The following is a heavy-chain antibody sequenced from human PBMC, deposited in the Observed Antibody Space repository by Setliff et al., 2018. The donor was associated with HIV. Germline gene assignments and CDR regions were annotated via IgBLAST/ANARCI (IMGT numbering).Heavy chain of an antibody. Sequence: SETLSLTCTVSGGSISSGDYYWSWIRQPPGKGLEWIGYIYYSGSIYYNPSLKSRVTISIDTSKNQFSLKLSSVTAADTAVYYCARAGMGALRSLFDYWGQGTLVTVSS. CDR3: ARAGMGALRSLFDY. J-gene: IGHJ4*02. CDR2: IYYSGSI. D-gene: IGHD1-26*01. CDR1: GGSISSGDYY. V-gene: IGHV4-30-4*08.